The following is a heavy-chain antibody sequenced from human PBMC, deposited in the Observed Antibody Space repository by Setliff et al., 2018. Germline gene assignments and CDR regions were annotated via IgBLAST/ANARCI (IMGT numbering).Heavy chain of an antibody. V-gene: IGHV3-48*01. J-gene: IGHJ4*02. CDR1: GSTFSSYS. CDR3: ATWDGKYSRY. Sequence: ETLSLSCEASGSTFSSYSMNWVRQAPGRGLEWVAHISYSSGSISYADSVKGRFTISRDNSKNSLYLQMGSLRAEDMAVYYCATWDGKYSRYWGQGTLVTVSS. CDR2: ISYSSGSI. D-gene: IGHD3-9*01.